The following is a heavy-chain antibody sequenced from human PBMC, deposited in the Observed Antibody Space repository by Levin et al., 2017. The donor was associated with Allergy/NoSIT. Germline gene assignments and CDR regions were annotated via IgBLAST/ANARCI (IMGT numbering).Heavy chain of an antibody. Sequence: GESLKISCAASGFTLSRNWMSWVRQAPGKGLEWVANIKQDGSEKYYVDSVKGRFTISRDNAKNSLYLQMNSLRDEDTAVYYCARESVSDFWSRLGYGMDVWGQGTTVTVSS. J-gene: IGHJ6*02. CDR2: IKQDGSEK. D-gene: IGHD3-3*01. CDR1: GFTLSRNW. V-gene: IGHV3-7*03. CDR3: ARESVSDFWSRLGYGMDV.